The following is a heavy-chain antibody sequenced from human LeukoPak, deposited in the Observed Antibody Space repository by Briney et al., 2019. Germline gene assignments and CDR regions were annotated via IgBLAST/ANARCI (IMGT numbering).Heavy chain of an antibody. Sequence: APVKVSCKASGYSFDTYSVVWVRQAPGQGREWMGWITPYSENTNYALKLQGRVTISTDVSSSTAYMDLKSLRPDDTAVYFCARAAHRYGQPDFDVWGQGTLVTVSS. D-gene: IGHD5-18*01. V-gene: IGHV1-18*01. J-gene: IGHJ4*02. CDR2: ITPYSENT. CDR1: GYSFDTYS. CDR3: ARAAHRYGQPDFDV.